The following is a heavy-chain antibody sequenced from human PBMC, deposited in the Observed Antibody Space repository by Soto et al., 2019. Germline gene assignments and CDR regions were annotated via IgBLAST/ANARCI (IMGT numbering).Heavy chain of an antibody. D-gene: IGHD4-17*01. V-gene: IGHV3-23*01. CDR2: ISGSGGST. CDR1: RFTFSSYA. Sequence: EVQLLESGGGLVQPGGSLRLSCAASRFTFSSYAMGWVRQAPGKGLEWVSTISGSGGSTYYADSVKGRFTISRDNPKNTLYLQMNSLRAEDTAVYYCAKDCNGDYSNFDYWGQGTLVTVSS. CDR3: AKDCNGDYSNFDY. J-gene: IGHJ4*02.